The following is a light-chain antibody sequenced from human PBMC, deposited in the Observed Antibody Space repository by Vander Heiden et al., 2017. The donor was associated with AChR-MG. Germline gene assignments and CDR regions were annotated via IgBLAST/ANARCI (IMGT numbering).Light chain of an antibody. CDR1: QSVSSN. V-gene: IGKV3-15*01. CDR2: GAS. Sequence: ELLMTQSPATLSASPGERATLSCRASQSVSSNLAWYQQKPGQAPRLLIYGASTRATGIPARFSGSGSGTEFTLTISSLQSEDFAVYYCQQYNNWPPKWTFGQGTKVEIK. J-gene: IGKJ1*01. CDR3: QQYNNWPPKWT.